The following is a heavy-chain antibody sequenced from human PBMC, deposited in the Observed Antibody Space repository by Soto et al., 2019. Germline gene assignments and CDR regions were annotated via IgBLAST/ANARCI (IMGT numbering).Heavy chain of an antibody. D-gene: IGHD6-13*01. V-gene: IGHV3-11*01. CDR3: ARGATAGGNFDY. Sequence: GGSLRLSCAASGFTFSDYYMNWIRQAPGKGLEWLSSISSGGSSIHYADSVKGRFTISRDNARNSLSLQMNSLRAADTAVYYCARGATAGGNFDYWGQGTLVTVSS. J-gene: IGHJ4*02. CDR1: GFTFSDYY. CDR2: ISSGGSSI.